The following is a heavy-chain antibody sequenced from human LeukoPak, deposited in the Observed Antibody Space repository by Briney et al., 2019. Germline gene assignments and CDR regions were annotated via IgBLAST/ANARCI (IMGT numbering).Heavy chain of an antibody. Sequence: GGSLRLSCAASGFTFSSYEMNWVRQAPGKGLEGVSYISSSGSTIYYADSVKGRFTISRDNAKNSLYLQMNSLRAEDTAVYYCARGGSYLSAFDIWGQGTMVTVSP. V-gene: IGHV3-48*03. CDR3: ARGGSYLSAFDI. D-gene: IGHD1-26*01. CDR1: GFTFSSYE. CDR2: ISSSGSTI. J-gene: IGHJ3*02.